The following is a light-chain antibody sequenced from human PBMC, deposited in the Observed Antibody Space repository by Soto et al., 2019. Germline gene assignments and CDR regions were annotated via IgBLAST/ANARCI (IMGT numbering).Light chain of an antibody. J-gene: IGLJ2*01. CDR2: DVS. CDR3: SSYTSSSTLV. Sequence: QSALTQPASVSGSPGQSITISCTGTSSDVGGYNYVSWYQQHPGKAPKLMIYDVSNRPSGVSNRFSGSKSGNXASLTISGLQAEDEADYYCSSYTSSSTLVFXXGTKXTVL. CDR1: SSDVGGYNY. V-gene: IGLV2-14*01.